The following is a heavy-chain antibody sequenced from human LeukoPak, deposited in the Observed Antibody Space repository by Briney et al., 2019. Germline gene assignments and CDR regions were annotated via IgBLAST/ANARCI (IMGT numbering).Heavy chain of an antibody. J-gene: IGHJ5*02. CDR2: ISSSGTMI. CDR1: GFTFSSYE. Sequence: PGGPLRLSCAASGFTFSSYEFNWVRQAPGKGLEWVSYISSSGTMIYYADSVKGRFTISRDNSKNSLYLQMNNLRAEDTAVYYCAREVASCGGDCLAPWGQGTLVTVSS. CDR3: AREVASCGGDCLAP. V-gene: IGHV3-48*03. D-gene: IGHD2-21*02.